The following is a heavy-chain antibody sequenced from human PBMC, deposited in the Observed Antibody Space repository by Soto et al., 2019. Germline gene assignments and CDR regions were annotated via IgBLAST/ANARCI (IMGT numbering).Heavy chain of an antibody. V-gene: IGHV3-33*01. CDR3: ARDKTFGGTIGSAFDS. J-gene: IGHJ4*02. D-gene: IGHD3-16*01. CDR1: GFTFNNYG. Sequence: QVQVVESGGGVVQPGTSLRLSSAASGFTFNNYGMHWVRQAPGKGLEWVAVIWYDASHKYYADSVKGRFTISRDNSKNTLYLQMSSLRGEDTAVYYCARDKTFGGTIGSAFDSWGQGTLVTVSS. CDR2: IWYDASHK.